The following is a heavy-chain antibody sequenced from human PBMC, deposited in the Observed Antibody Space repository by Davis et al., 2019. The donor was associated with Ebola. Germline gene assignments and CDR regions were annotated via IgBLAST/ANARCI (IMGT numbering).Heavy chain of an antibody. CDR2: INPSGGST. Sequence: ASVKVSCKASGYTFTSYYMHWVRQAPGQGLEWMGIINPSGGSTSYAQKFQGRVTMTRDTSTSTVYMELSSLRSEDTAVYYCARAPTTVTRKNWFDPWGQGTLVTVSS. D-gene: IGHD4-17*01. V-gene: IGHV1-46*01. CDR1: GYTFTSYY. J-gene: IGHJ5*02. CDR3: ARAPTTVTRKNWFDP.